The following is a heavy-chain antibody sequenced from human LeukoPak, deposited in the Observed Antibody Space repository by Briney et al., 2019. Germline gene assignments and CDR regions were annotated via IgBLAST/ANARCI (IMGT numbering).Heavy chain of an antibody. Sequence: SVKVSCKASGGTFSSYAISWVRQAPGQGLEWMGGIIPIFGTANYAQKFQGRVTITADESTSTAYMELSSLRSEDTAVYHCARSSGWYFPFDYWGQGTPVTVSS. CDR1: GGTFSSYA. D-gene: IGHD6-19*01. CDR3: ARSSGWYFPFDY. V-gene: IGHV1-69*01. J-gene: IGHJ4*02. CDR2: IIPIFGTA.